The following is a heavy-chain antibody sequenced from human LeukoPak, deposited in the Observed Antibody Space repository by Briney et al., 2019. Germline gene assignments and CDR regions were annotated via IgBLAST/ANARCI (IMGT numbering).Heavy chain of an antibody. J-gene: IGHJ4*02. D-gene: IGHD2-2*01. CDR2: ISGSGGST. Sequence: GGSLRLSCAASGFTFSSYAMSWVRQAPGKGLEWVSAISGSGGSTYYADSVKGRFTISRDNSKNTLYLQMNSLRAEDTAVYYCGNPDIVVVPAASWGQGTLVTVSS. CDR1: GFTFSSYA. CDR3: GNPDIVVVPAAS. V-gene: IGHV3-23*01.